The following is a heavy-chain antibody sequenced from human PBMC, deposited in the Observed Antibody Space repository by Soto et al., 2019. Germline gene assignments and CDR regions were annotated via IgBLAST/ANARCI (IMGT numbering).Heavy chain of an antibody. J-gene: IGHJ6*03. Sequence: GGSLRLSCAASGFTFSSYAMSWVRQAPGKGLEWVSAISGSGGSTYYADSVKGRFTISRDNSKNTLYLQMNSLRAEDTAVYYCAKAPSYLVGWNYYYYMDVWGKGTTVTVSS. CDR1: GFTFSSYA. V-gene: IGHV3-23*01. D-gene: IGHD2-15*01. CDR2: ISGSGGST. CDR3: AKAPSYLVGWNYYYYMDV.